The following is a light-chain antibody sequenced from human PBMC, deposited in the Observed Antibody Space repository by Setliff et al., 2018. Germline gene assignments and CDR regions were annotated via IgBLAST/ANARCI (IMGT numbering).Light chain of an antibody. CDR3: SSYEGSNKLV. CDR2: EGT. J-gene: IGLJ3*02. CDR1: SRDVGDYNS. Sequence: QSALTQPASVSGSPGQSITISCTGTSRDVGDYNSVSWYQQHPGKAPKFVIYEGTKRPSGVSKRFSGSKSGKTASLTVSGLKAEDEADYYCSSYEGSNKLVFGGGTKVTVL. V-gene: IGLV2-14*01.